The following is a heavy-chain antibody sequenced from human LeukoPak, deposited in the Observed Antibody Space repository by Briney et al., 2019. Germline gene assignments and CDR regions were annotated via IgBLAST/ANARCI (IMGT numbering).Heavy chain of an antibody. CDR2: ISSSGSTI. CDR1: GLSFSTYT. J-gene: IGHJ6*04. Sequence: GGSLRLSCAASGLSFSTYTMNWVRQAPGKGLEWVSYISSSGSTIYYADSVKGRFTISRDNAKNSLYLQMNSLRAEDTAVYYCAELGITMIGGVWGKGTTVTISS. V-gene: IGHV3-48*04. D-gene: IGHD3-10*02. CDR3: AELGITMIGGV.